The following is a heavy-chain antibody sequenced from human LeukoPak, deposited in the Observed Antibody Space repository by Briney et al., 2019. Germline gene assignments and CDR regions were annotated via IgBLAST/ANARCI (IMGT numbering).Heavy chain of an antibody. CDR3: AREVNDSSGFLPYFFDY. J-gene: IGHJ4*02. CDR1: GGSFSSGSYY. CDR2: IYYSGST. V-gene: IGHV4-61*01. D-gene: IGHD3-22*01. Sequence: SETLSLTCTVSGGSFSSGSYYWSWIRQPPGKGLEWIGYIYYSGSTNYNPSLKSRVTISVDTSKNQFSLKLSSVTAADTAVYYCAREVNDSSGFLPYFFDYWGQGTLVTVSS.